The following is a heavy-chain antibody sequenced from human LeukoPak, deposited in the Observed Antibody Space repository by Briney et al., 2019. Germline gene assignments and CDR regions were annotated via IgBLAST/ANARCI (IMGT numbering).Heavy chain of an antibody. J-gene: IGHJ5*02. CDR2: IYTSGST. CDR3: ARDTGSWFDP. V-gene: IGHV4-61*02. D-gene: IGHD4-17*01. CDR1: GGSISSGSYY. Sequence: TLSLTCTVSGGSISSGSYYWSWIRQPAGKGLEWIGRIYTSGSTNYNPSLKSRVTISVDTSKNQFSLKLSSVTAADTAVYYCARDTGSWFDPWGQGTLVTVSS.